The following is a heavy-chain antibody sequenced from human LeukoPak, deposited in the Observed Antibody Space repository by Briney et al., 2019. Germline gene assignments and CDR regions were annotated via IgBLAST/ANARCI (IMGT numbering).Heavy chain of an antibody. Sequence: ASVKVSCKVSGYTLTELSMHWVRQAPGEGLEWMGGFNREDDKAIYAQHFQGRVTMTEDTSTDTAYMELSSLRSEDTAVYFCATLDSYCDRGRPLVPDWGQGTLVTVSS. CDR2: FNREDDKA. D-gene: IGHD2/OR15-2a*01. J-gene: IGHJ4*02. V-gene: IGHV1-24*01. CDR1: GYTLTELS. CDR3: ATLDSYCDRGRPLVPD.